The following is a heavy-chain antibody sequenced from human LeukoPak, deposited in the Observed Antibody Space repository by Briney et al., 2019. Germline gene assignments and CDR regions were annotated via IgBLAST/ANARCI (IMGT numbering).Heavy chain of an antibody. CDR2: ISSRSSTI. V-gene: IGHV3-48*02. Sequence: GRSLRLSCAASGFTFSSYGMNWVRQAPGKGLEWISYISSRSSTIYYADSVKGRFTISGDNAKNSLYLQMNSLRDEDTAVYYCARGCSGGSCFGDFDYWGQGTLGTVSS. D-gene: IGHD2-15*01. CDR3: ARGCSGGSCFGDFDY. CDR1: GFTFSSYG. J-gene: IGHJ4*02.